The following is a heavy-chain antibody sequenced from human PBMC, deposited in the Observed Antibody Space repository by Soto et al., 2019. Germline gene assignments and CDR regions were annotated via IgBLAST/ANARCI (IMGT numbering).Heavy chain of an antibody. CDR3: ARLKNPHYYGSGSLWGGMDV. CDR2: ISYDGSNK. Sequence: GGSLRLSCAASGFTFSSYAMHWVRQAPGKGLEWVAVISYDGSNKYYADSVKGRFTISRDNSKNTLYLQMNSLRAEDTAVYYCARLKNPHYYGSGSLWGGMDVWGQGTTVTVSS. CDR1: GFTFSSYA. V-gene: IGHV3-30-3*01. D-gene: IGHD3-10*01. J-gene: IGHJ6*02.